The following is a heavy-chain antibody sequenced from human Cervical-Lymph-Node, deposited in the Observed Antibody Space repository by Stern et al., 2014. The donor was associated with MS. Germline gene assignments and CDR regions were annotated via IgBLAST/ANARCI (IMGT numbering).Heavy chain of an antibody. D-gene: IGHD5-12*01. J-gene: IGHJ4*02. CDR1: GGTFSRYA. CDR2: IIPIFGTA. V-gene: IGHV1-69*01. Sequence: QMHLVPSRAEVKKPGSSVKVSCKASGGTFSRYAISWARQAPGHGLEWMGGIIPIFGTANYAQKFQGRVTITADESTSTAYMELSSLRSEDTAVYYCASEGDIVATFRQFDYWGQGTLVTVSS. CDR3: ASEGDIVATFRQFDY.